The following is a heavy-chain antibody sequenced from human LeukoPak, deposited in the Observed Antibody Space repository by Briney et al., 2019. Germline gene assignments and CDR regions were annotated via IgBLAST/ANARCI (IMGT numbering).Heavy chain of an antibody. CDR1: GGSFSSYS. J-gene: IGHJ2*01. Sequence: SETLCLTCALYGGSFSSYSWSWTWIRQTPEKGLEWIGEIIEKGNANYNPSLKSRVTIDLDTSKNQFSLKLTSMTAADTAMYYCARGYYPPRWFFDLWGRGTLVTVS. D-gene: IGHD4-23*01. V-gene: IGHV4-34*01. CDR3: ARGYYPPRWFFDL. CDR2: IIEKGNA.